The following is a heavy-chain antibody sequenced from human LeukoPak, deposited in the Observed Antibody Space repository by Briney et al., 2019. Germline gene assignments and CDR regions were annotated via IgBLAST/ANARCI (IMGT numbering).Heavy chain of an antibody. CDR1: GYTFTSYD. Sequence: ASVKVSCKASGYTFTSYDINWVRQATGQGLEWMGWMSPNSGNTGYAQKFQGRVTMTRNTTISTAYMELSSLRSEDTAVYYCARERAAAGYYYYYYMDVWGKGTTVTVSS. CDR2: MSPNSGNT. CDR3: ARERAAAGYYYYYYMDV. D-gene: IGHD6-13*01. J-gene: IGHJ6*03. V-gene: IGHV1-8*01.